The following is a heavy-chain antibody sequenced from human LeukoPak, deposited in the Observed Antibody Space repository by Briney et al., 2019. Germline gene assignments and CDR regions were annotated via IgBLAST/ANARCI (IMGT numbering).Heavy chain of an antibody. J-gene: IGHJ3*01. CDR3: AKDIGRRIFGVAYDAFHV. Sequence: GGSLRLSCAASGITFKNHAMTWVRQSPGKGLEWVSTISGSGSSTYYADSVKGRLTISGDNSKNTLYLQMNSLRVEDTAIYYCAKDIGRRIFGVAYDAFHVWGQGTMVTVSS. CDR1: GITFKNHA. D-gene: IGHD3-3*01. V-gene: IGHV3-23*01. CDR2: ISGSGSST.